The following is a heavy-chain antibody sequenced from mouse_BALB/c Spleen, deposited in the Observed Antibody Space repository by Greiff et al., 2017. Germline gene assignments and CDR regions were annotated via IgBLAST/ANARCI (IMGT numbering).Heavy chain of an antibody. CDR3: ARGYYYGDAMDY. V-gene: IGHV5-17*02. CDR1: GFTFSSFG. CDR2: ISSGSSTI. J-gene: IGHJ4*01. Sequence: DVMLVESGGGLVQPGGSRKLSCAASGFTFSSFGMHWVRQAPEKGLEWVAYISSGSSTIYYADTVKGRFTISRDNPKNTLFLQMTSLRSEDTAMYYCARGYYYGDAMDYWGQGTSVTVSS. D-gene: IGHD1-1*01.